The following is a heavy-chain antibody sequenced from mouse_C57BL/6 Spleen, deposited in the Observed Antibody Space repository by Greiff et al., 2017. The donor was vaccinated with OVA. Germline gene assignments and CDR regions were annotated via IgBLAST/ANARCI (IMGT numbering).Heavy chain of an antibody. D-gene: IGHD2-4*01. CDR2: ISSGSSTI. Sequence: EVKVVESGGGLVKPGGSLKLSCAASGFTFSDYGMHWVRQAPEKGLEWVAYISSGSSTIYYADTVKGRFTISRDNAKNTLFLQMTSLRSEDTAMYYCARHDSYFDYWGQGTTLTVSS. CDR1: GFTFSDYG. J-gene: IGHJ2*01. CDR3: ARHDSYFDY. V-gene: IGHV5-17*01.